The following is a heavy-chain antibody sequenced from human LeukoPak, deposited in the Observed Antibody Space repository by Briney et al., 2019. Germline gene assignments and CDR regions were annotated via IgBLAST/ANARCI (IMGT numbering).Heavy chain of an antibody. Sequence: GGSLRLSCAASGFTSSTYAMSWVRQAPGKGLEWVSAIGGSGGSTYYADSVKGRFTISRDNSKNTLYLQMNSLRAEDTAIYYCAKVGYDSSGYYNFYFDYWGQGTLVTVSS. CDR3: AKVGYDSSGYYNFYFDY. V-gene: IGHV3-23*01. J-gene: IGHJ4*02. CDR1: GFTSSTYA. D-gene: IGHD3-22*01. CDR2: IGGSGGST.